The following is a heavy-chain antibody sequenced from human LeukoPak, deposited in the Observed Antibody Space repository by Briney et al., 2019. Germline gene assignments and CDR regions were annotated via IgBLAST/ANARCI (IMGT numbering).Heavy chain of an antibody. J-gene: IGHJ4*02. Sequence: PGGSLRLSCAGSGLTFSSYGMTWVRQAPGKGLEWVAAITGNGGDTRYAHSVKGRFTISRDNSKNTLYLQMNSLRAEDTAMYYCARPRPGWGAWYFDYRGQGTLVTVSS. D-gene: IGHD3-16*01. CDR1: GLTFSSYG. CDR2: ITGNGGDT. V-gene: IGHV3-23*01. CDR3: ARPRPGWGAWYFDY.